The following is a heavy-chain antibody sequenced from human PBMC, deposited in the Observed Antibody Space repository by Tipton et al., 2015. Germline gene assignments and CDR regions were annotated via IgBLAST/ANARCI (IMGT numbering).Heavy chain of an antibody. CDR1: GYSFTSYW. V-gene: IGHV5-51*01. D-gene: IGHD4-17*01. Sequence: VQLVQSGAEVKKPGESLKISCKGSGYSFTSYWIGWVRQMPGKGLELMGIIYPGDSETTCSPSFQGQVTISADKSISIAYLQWSSLKASDTAMYYCARLRKGDGDYAIDYWGQGTLVTVSS. J-gene: IGHJ4*02. CDR3: ARLRKGDGDYAIDY. CDR2: IYPGDSET.